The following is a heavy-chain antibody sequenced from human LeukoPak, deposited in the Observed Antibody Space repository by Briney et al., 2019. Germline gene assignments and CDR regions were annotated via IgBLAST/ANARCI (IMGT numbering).Heavy chain of an antibody. CDR3: ARERRWEPLDY. J-gene: IGHJ4*02. CDR2: ISSSGSTI. D-gene: IGHD1-26*01. Sequence: GGSLRLSCEASGFTFSSYALHWARQAPGKGLEWVPYISSSGSTIYYADSVKGRFTISRDNAKNSLYLQMNSLRAEDTAVYYCARERRWEPLDYWGQGTLVTVSS. V-gene: IGHV3-48*03. CDR1: GFTFSSYA.